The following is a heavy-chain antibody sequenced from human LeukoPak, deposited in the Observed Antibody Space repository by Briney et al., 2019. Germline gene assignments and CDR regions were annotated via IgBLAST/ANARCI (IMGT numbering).Heavy chain of an antibody. V-gene: IGHV3-30*04. J-gene: IGHJ4*02. Sequence: GRPLRLSCAASVFTFKSYPMHWVRQAPGKGLEWVGLISFDGSDKSYAASVEGRFTISRDNSKSMLYLQMNSLSADDTAVYYCARVLGFGSPPAYWDQGTLVSVSS. CDR3: ARVLGFGSPPAY. CDR1: VFTFKSYP. CDR2: ISFDGSDK. D-gene: IGHD3-10*01.